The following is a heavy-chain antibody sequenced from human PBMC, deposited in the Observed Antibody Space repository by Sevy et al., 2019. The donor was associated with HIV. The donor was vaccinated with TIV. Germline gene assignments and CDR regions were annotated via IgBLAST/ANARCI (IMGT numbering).Heavy chain of an antibody. CDR3: ARHCSGTSCSHAFDI. CDR1: GGSFSGYY. Sequence: SETLSLTCAVYGGSFSGYYWSWIRQPPGKGLEWIGEINHSGSTNYNPSLKSRVTISVDTSKNQFSLKLSSVIAADTALYYCARHCSGTSCSHAFDIWGQGTMVTVSS. V-gene: IGHV4-34*01. J-gene: IGHJ3*02. D-gene: IGHD2-2*01. CDR2: INHSGST.